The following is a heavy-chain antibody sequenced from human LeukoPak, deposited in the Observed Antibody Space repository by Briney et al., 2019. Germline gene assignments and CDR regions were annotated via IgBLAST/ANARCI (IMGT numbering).Heavy chain of an antibody. Sequence: GASVKVSCKASGYTFTKFAMHWVRQAPGQRLEWMGWINAGNGNTKYSQKFQGRVTITRDTSASTAYMELSSLRSEDTAVYYCARYGSVVDTAIFDYWGQGTLVTVSS. CDR3: ARYGSVVDTAIFDY. CDR2: INAGNGNT. J-gene: IGHJ4*02. V-gene: IGHV1-3*01. CDR1: GYTFTKFA. D-gene: IGHD5-18*01.